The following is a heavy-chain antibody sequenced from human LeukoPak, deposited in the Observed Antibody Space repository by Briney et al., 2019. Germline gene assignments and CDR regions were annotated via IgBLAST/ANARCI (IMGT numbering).Heavy chain of an antibody. CDR2: ISSSGSTI. Sequence: GGSPRLSCAASGFTFSSYEMNWVRQAPGKGLEWVSYISSSGSTIYYADSLKGRFTISRDNAKNSLYLQMNSLRAEDTAVYYCAGYASSGRRDAFDIWGQGTMVTVSS. CDR3: AGYASSGRRDAFDI. V-gene: IGHV3-48*03. CDR1: GFTFSSYE. J-gene: IGHJ3*02. D-gene: IGHD3-22*01.